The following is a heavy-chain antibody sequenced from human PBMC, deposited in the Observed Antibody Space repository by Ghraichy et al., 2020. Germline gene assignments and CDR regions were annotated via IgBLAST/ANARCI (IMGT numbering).Heavy chain of an antibody. CDR3: ARGRGSYVHGRFDP. J-gene: IGHJ5*02. CDR2: INHSGST. CDR1: GGSFSGYY. Sequence: SETLSLTCAVYGGSFSGYYWSWIRQPPGKGLEWIGEINHSGSTNYNPSLKSRVTISVDTSKNQFSLKLSSVTAADTAVYYCARGRGSYVHGRFDPWGQGTLVTVSS. V-gene: IGHV4-34*01. D-gene: IGHD2-2*01.